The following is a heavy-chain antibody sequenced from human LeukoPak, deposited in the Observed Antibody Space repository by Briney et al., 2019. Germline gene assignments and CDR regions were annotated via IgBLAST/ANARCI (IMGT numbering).Heavy chain of an antibody. J-gene: IGHJ5*02. Sequence: ASVKVSCKASGYTFTGYYMHWVRQAPGQGLEWMRWINPNSGGTNYAQKFQGRVTMTRDTSISTAYMELSRLTSEDAAVYFCARDTARAPASNWFDPWGQGTLVTVSS. D-gene: IGHD5-18*01. CDR1: GYTFTGYY. V-gene: IGHV1-2*02. CDR3: ARDTARAPASNWFDP. CDR2: INPNSGGT.